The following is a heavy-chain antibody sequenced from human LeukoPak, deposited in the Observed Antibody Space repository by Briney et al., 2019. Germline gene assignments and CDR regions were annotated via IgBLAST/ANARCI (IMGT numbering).Heavy chain of an antibody. D-gene: IGHD2-2*01. J-gene: IGHJ6*03. CDR3: ARDGGYCSSTSCYKYYYYYYMDV. CDR2: IIPIFGTA. Sequence: ASVKVSCKASGGTFSSYAISWVRQAPGQGLEWMGGIIPIFGTANYAQKFQGRVTITTDESTSTAYMELSSLRSEDTAVYYCARDGGYCSSTSCYKYYYYYYMDVWGKGTTVTVSS. V-gene: IGHV1-69*05. CDR1: GGTFSSYA.